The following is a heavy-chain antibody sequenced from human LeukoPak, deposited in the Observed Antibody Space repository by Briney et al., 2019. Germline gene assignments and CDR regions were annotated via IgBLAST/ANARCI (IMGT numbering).Heavy chain of an antibody. J-gene: IGHJ4*02. CDR2: INPSGGST. V-gene: IGHV1-46*01. D-gene: IGHD1-26*01. Sequence: ASVKVSCKASGYTFTSYDINWVRQATGQGLEWMGIINPSGGSTSYAQKFQGRVTMTRDTSTSTVYMELSSLRSEDTAVYYCARAQSGSDSSFDYWGQGTLVTVSS. CDR1: GYTFTSYD. CDR3: ARAQSGSDSSFDY.